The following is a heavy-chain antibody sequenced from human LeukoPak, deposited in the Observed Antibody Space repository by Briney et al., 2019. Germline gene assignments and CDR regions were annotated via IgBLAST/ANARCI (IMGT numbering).Heavy chain of an antibody. V-gene: IGHV4-39*07. CDR1: GGSISSSSYS. J-gene: IGHJ4*02. D-gene: IGHD3-3*01. CDR2: IYYSGST. Sequence: PSETLSLTCTVSGGSISSSSYSWGWIRQPPGKGLEWIGTIYYSGSTYYNPSLKSRVTISVDTSKSQFSLKVRYVTAADTAVYYCARGLNDSWTGENYWGQGTLVTVSS. CDR3: ARGLNDSWTGENY.